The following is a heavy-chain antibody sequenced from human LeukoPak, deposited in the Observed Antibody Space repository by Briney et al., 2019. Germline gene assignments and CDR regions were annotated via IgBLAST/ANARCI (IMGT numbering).Heavy chain of an antibody. V-gene: IGHV6-1*01. CDR2: TYFRSKWYS. CDR1: RDSVSSNSAA. D-gene: IGHD1-1*01. CDR3: ARGPGTLHY. J-gene: IGHJ4*02. Sequence: SQTLSLTCALSRDSVSSNSAAWNWIRQSPSRGLEWLGRTYFRSKWYSAYAVSVKGRITISPDASKNQFYLQLRSVTPEDTAGYYCARGPGTLHYWGQGSLVTVSS.